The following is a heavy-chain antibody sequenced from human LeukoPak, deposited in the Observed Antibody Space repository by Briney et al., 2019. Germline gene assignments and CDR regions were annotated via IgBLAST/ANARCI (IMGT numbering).Heavy chain of an antibody. D-gene: IGHD2-21*02. J-gene: IGHJ4*02. Sequence: GESLKISCKGSGYSFTSYWIGWVRQMPGKGLEWMGIIYPGGSDTRYSPSFQGQVTISADKSISTAYLQWSSLKASDTAMYYCARQLEALAYCGGDCSNYFDYWGQGTLVTVSS. CDR2: IYPGGSDT. V-gene: IGHV5-51*01. CDR3: ARQLEALAYCGGDCSNYFDY. CDR1: GYSFTSYW.